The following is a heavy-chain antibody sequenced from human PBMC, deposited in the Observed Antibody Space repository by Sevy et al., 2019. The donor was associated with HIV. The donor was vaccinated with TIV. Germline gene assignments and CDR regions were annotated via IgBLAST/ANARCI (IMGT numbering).Heavy chain of an antibody. D-gene: IGHD3-22*01. CDR1: GYSFTSYW. CDR3: ASPGSSGYFSLDAFDI. Sequence: GESLKISCKGSGYSFTSYWIGWVRQMPGKGLEWMGIIYPGDSDTRDSPSFQGQVTISADKSLSTAYLQWSSLKASDIAMYYCASPGSSGYFSLDAFDIWGQGTMVTVSS. CDR2: IYPGDSDT. J-gene: IGHJ3*02. V-gene: IGHV5-51*01.